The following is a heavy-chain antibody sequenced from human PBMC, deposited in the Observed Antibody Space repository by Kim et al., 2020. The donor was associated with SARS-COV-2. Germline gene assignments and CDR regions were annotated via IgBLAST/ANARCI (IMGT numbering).Heavy chain of an antibody. J-gene: IGHJ6*02. V-gene: IGHV3-21*01. CDR2: ISSSSSYI. CDR1: GFTFSSYS. Sequence: GGSLRLSCAASGFTFSSYSMNWVRQAPGKGLEWVSSISSSSSYIYYADSVKGRFTISRDNAKNSLYLQMNSLRAEATAVYYCARDRGEDIVVVPAAMFGVYYYYGMDVWGQGTTVTVSS. D-gene: IGHD2-2*01. CDR3: ARDRGEDIVVVPAAMFGVYYYYGMDV.